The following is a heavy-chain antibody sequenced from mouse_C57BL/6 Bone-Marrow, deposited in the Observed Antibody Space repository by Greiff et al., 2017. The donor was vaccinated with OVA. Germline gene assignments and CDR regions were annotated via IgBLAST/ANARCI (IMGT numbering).Heavy chain of an antibody. Sequence: EVQGVESGGGLVKPGGSLKLSCAASGFTFSSYAMSWVRQTPEKRLEWVATISDGGSYTYYPDNVKGRFTISRDNAKNNLYLQMSHLKSEDTAMYYCARGLITPMDYWGQGTSVTVS. CDR1: GFTFSSYA. CDR2: ISDGGSYT. V-gene: IGHV5-4*01. D-gene: IGHD1-1*01. J-gene: IGHJ4*01. CDR3: ARGLITPMDY.